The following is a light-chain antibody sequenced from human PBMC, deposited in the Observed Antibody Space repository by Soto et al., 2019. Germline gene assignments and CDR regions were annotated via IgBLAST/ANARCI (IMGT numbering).Light chain of an antibody. V-gene: IGKV1-6*01. Sequence: AIPMTQSPSSLSASVGDRVTLTCRASQDIGKDLGWYQQKPGEAPKLLIFEASTVQTGVPSRFSGSGSGTVFTLTISSLQPEDFATYFCLQDYNYPRTFGQGTTVALK. CDR3: LQDYNYPRT. CDR2: EAS. CDR1: QDIGKD. J-gene: IGKJ1*01.